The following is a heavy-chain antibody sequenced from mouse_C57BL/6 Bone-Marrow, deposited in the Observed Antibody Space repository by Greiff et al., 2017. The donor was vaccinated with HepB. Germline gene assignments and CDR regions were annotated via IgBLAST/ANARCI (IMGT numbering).Heavy chain of an antibody. J-gene: IGHJ2*01. CDR1: GYAFSSYW. Sequence: QVQLQQSGAELVKPGASVKISCKASGYAFSSYWMNWVKQRPGKGLEWIGQIYPGDGDTNYNGKFKGKATLTADKSSSTAYMQLSSLTSEDSAVYFCARRDDYDVGYFDDWGQGTTLTVSS. D-gene: IGHD2-4*01. CDR3: ARRDDYDVGYFDD. CDR2: IYPGDGDT. V-gene: IGHV1-80*01.